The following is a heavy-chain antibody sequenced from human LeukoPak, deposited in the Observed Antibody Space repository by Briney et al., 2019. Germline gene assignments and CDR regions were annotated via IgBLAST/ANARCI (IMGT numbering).Heavy chain of an antibody. CDR3: ARDPPRITGFYGMDV. V-gene: IGHV3-21*01. J-gene: IGHJ6*02. D-gene: IGHD1-20*01. CDR2: ISSSSSYI. CDR1: GFTFSSYS. Sequence: GGSLRLSCAASGFTFSSYSMNWVRQAPGKGLEWVSSISSSSSYIYYADSVKGRFTISRDNSKNTLYLQMNSLRAEDTAVYYCARDPPRITGFYGMDVWGQGTTVTVSS.